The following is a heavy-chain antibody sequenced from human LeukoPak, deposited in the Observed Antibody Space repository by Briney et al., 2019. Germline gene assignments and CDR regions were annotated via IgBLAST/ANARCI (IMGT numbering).Heavy chain of an antibody. Sequence: SVKVSCKASGGTFSSYAISWVRQAPGRGLEWMGRIIPILGIANYAQKFQGRVTITADKSTSTAYMELSSLRSEDTAVYYCAREVELWLRLIDYWGQGTLVTVSS. D-gene: IGHD5-18*01. CDR2: IIPILGIA. CDR3: AREVELWLRLIDY. V-gene: IGHV1-69*04. J-gene: IGHJ4*02. CDR1: GGTFSSYA.